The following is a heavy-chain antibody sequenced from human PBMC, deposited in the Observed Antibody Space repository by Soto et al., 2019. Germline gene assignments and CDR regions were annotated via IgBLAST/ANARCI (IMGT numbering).Heavy chain of an antibody. J-gene: IGHJ6*02. CDR1: GGSVSSGSYY. V-gene: IGHV4-61*01. CDR3: ARTYRTTTACQAHGIDV. Sequence: PSETLSLTCTVSGGSVSSGSYYWTWIRQPPGKGLDWLGYIYYSGTTNYNPPLKSRITISVDTSGNQFSLKLSSVTAADTAVYFCARTYRTTTACQAHGIDVWGQGTTVTVSS. D-gene: IGHD4-4*01. CDR2: IYYSGTT.